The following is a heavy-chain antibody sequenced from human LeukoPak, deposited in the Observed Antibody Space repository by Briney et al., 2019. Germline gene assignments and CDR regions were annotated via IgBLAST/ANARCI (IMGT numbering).Heavy chain of an antibody. Sequence: PGGSLRLSCAASGFKFDDYWMNWVRQTPGKGLEWVAIIKQDGSEKFYVDSVKGRFIISRDYVKSSLSLQMNSVRVEDAGVYYCVTGRGDLWGQGTLVTVSS. V-gene: IGHV3-7*01. CDR2: IKQDGSEK. CDR3: VTGRGDL. CDR1: GFKFDDYW. J-gene: IGHJ5*02.